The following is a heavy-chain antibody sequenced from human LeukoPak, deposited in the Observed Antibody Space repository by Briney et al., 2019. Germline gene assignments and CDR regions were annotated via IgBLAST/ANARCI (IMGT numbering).Heavy chain of an antibody. CDR2: IYYSGSI. CDR1: GGSISSSSYY. D-gene: IGHD2-8*01. Sequence: SETLSLTCTVSGGSISSSSYYWGWIRQPPGKGLEWIGSIYYSGSIYYNPSLKSRVTISVDTSKNQFSLKLSSVTAADTAVYYCARETLYYPNWFDPWGQGTLVTVSS. V-gene: IGHV4-39*07. J-gene: IGHJ5*02. CDR3: ARETLYYPNWFDP.